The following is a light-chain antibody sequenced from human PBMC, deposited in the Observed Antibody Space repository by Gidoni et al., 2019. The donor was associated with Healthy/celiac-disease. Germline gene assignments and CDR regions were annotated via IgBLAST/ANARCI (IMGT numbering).Light chain of an antibody. Sequence: DIQMTQSPSSLSASVGDRVTITCRASQSISSYLNWYQQKPGNAPKLLIYAASSWQSGVPSRFSGSGSGTDFTLTISSLQAEDFATYYCQQGYSTPLTFGGGTKVEIK. J-gene: IGKJ4*01. CDR1: QSISSY. CDR3: QQGYSTPLT. V-gene: IGKV1-39*01. CDR2: AAS.